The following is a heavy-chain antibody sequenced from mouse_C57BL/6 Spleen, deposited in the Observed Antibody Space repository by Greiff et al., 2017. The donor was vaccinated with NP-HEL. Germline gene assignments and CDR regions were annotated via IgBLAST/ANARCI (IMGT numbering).Heavy chain of an antibody. CDR1: GFTFSDYG. J-gene: IGHJ4*01. V-gene: IGHV5-17*01. D-gene: IGHD2-4*01. CDR3: ARGDDYDVGDYYAMDH. CDR2: ISSGSSTI. Sequence: EVKVVESGGGLVKPGGSLKLSCAASGFTFSDYGMHWVRQAPEKGLEWVAYISSGSSTIYYADTVKGRFTISRDNAKNTLFLQMTSLRSEDTAMYYCARGDDYDVGDYYAMDHWGQGTSVTVSS.